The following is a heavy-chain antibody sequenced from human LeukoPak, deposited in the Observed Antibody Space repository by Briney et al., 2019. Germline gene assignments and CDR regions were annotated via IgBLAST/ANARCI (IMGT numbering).Heavy chain of an antibody. D-gene: IGHD4-23*01. CDR3: ARDITYGGNAGSDY. CDR1: GFTFSNYA. CDR2: ISSSSSNI. Sequence: PGGSLRLSCAASGFTFSNYAMNWVRQAPGKGLEWVSSISSSSSNIYYADSVKGRFTISRDNAKNSPYLQMNSLRAEDTAVYYCARDITYGGNAGSDYWGQGTLVTVSS. J-gene: IGHJ4*02. V-gene: IGHV3-21*01.